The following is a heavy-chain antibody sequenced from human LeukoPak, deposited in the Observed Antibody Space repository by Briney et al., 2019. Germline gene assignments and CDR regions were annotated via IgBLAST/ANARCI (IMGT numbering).Heavy chain of an antibody. CDR2: IYPGDSDT. V-gene: IGHV5-51*01. Sequence: GESLKISCKGSGYSFTSYWIGWVRQMPGKSLEWMGIIYPGDSDTRYSPSFQGQVTISADKSISTAYLQWSSLKASDTAMYYCARHGVATSDPNASGYTYYYYYGMDVWGQGTTVTVSS. J-gene: IGHJ6*02. CDR1: GYSFTSYW. D-gene: IGHD5-12*01. CDR3: ARHGVATSDPNASGYTYYYYYGMDV.